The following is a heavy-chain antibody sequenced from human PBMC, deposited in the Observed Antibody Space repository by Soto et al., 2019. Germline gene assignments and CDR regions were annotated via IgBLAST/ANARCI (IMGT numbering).Heavy chain of an antibody. CDR3: ARVYVRRDGRAPFDY. J-gene: IGHJ4*02. Sequence: QVQLVQSGAEVKKPGSSVKVSCKASGGTFSSYAISWVRQAPGQGLEWMGGSIPIFGTANYAQKFQGRVTITADKSTSTAYMELSSLRSEDTAVYYCARVYVRRDGRAPFDYWGQGTLVTVSS. CDR2: SIPIFGTA. CDR1: GGTFSSYA. V-gene: IGHV1-69*06. D-gene: IGHD2-8*01.